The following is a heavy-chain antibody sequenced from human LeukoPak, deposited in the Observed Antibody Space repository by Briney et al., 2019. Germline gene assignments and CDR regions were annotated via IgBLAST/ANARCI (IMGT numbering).Heavy chain of an antibody. CDR1: GYTFTGYY. D-gene: IGHD3-10*01. V-gene: IGHV1-2*02. CDR2: INPNSGGT. Sequence: GASVKVSCKASGYTFTGYYMHWVRQAPGQGFEWMGWINPNSGGTNYAQKFQGRVTMTRDTSISTAYMELSSLRSDDTAVYCCARSSVRGGNFDYWGQGTLVTVSS. CDR3: ARSSVRGGNFDY. J-gene: IGHJ4*02.